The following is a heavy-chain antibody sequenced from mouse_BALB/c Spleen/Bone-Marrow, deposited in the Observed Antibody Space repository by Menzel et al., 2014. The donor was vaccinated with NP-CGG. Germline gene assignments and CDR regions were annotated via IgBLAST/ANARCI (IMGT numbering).Heavy chain of an antibody. CDR3: ARDSLLRALYAIDY. CDR1: GFTFSSYG. J-gene: IGHJ4*01. D-gene: IGHD1-2*01. Sequence: EVHLVESGGGLVQPGASLKLSCEASGFTFSSYGMSWVRQTPDKRLELVALINSNGGRTYYPDSVKGRITISRDNAKNTLYLQMSSLKSEVPAMYYCARDSLLRALYAIDYWGQGTSVTVSS. V-gene: IGHV5-6-3*01. CDR2: INSNGGRT.